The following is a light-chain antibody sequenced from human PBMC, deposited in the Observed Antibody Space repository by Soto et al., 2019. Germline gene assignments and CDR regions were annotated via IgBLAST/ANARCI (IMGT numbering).Light chain of an antibody. CDR1: SSDIGGYDY. CDR3: TSYASGSSHVV. CDR2: DVN. V-gene: IGLV2-14*01. Sequence: QSVLTQPASVSGSRGQSITLSCTGTSSDIGGYDYVSWYQRHPGKAPELIIYDVNNRPSGVSNRFSGSKSGNTASLTISGLQAEDEADYYCTSYASGSSHVVFGGGTKVTVL. J-gene: IGLJ2*01.